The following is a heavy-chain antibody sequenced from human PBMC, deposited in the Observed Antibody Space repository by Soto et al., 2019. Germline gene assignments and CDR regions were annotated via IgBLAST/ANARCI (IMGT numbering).Heavy chain of an antibody. V-gene: IGHV3-23*01. CDR2: ISSGGNT. D-gene: IGHD3-16*01. J-gene: IGHJ4*02. CDR3: AREFRLGSFGTVRFDY. CDR1: GFTFSSYH. Sequence: EVQLLESGGGLVQPGGSLRLSCAASGFTFSSYHMSWVRQAPGKGLEWVSAISSGGNTYYADSVQCRFTIFRDNSNNMMYLQLKSLRADDTAVDYCAREFRLGSFGTVRFDYLGQGSLVTVSS.